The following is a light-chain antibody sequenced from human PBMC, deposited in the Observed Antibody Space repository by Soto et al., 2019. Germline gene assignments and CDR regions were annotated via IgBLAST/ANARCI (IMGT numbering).Light chain of an antibody. CDR2: AAS. CDR1: QTVHTN. CDR3: QKYNNVIT. J-gene: IGKJ5*01. V-gene: IGKV3-15*01. Sequence: EIGLTQSPSTLSCYPGDIVTLSCRASQTVHTNLAWFQQKPGQPPRLLIYAASNRATGVPARFSGSWSGTEFTLTISIQQSEDFAVYCGQKYNNVITFGGGTRLEIK.